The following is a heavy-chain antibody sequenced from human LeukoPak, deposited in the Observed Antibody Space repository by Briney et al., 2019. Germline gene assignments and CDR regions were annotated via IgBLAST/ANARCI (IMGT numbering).Heavy chain of an antibody. D-gene: IGHD3-3*01. Sequence: PSETLSLTCKVSGDSINSADHYWSWIRQPAGKGLEWIGRIYTSGSTNYNPSLKSRVTISVDTSKNQFSLKLSSVTAADTAVYYCAREYYGITIFGVVIGGIDPWGQGTLVTVSS. V-gene: IGHV4-61*02. CDR3: AREYYGITIFGVVIGGIDP. J-gene: IGHJ5*02. CDR1: GDSINSADHY. CDR2: IYTSGST.